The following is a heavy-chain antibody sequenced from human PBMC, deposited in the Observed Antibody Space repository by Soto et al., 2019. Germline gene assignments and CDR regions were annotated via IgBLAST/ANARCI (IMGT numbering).Heavy chain of an antibody. CDR3: AKEEMAARNYYYYGMDV. J-gene: IGHJ6*02. CDR2: ISGSGGST. CDR1: GFTFSSYA. D-gene: IGHD6-6*01. V-gene: IGHV3-23*01. Sequence: GGSLRLSCAASGFTFSSYAMSWVRQAPGKGLEWVSAISGSGGSTYYADSVKGRFTISRDNSKNTLYLQMNSLRAEDTAVYYCAKEEMAARNYYYYGMDVWGQGTTVTVSS.